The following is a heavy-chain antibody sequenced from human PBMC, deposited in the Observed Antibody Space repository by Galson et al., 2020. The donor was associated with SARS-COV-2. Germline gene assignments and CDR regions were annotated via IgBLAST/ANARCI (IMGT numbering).Heavy chain of an antibody. CDR1: GFSLSTSGMC. D-gene: IGHD3-10*01. V-gene: IGHV2-70*11. J-gene: IGHJ4*02. CDR2: IDWDDDK. CDR3: ARLGDYYGSGSYDY. Sequence: SGPTLVKPTQTLTLTCTFSGFSLSTSGMCVSWIRQPPGKALEWLARIDWDDDKYYSTSLKTRLTISKDTSKNQVVLTMTNMDPVDTATYYCARLGDYYGSGSYDYWGQGTLVTVSS.